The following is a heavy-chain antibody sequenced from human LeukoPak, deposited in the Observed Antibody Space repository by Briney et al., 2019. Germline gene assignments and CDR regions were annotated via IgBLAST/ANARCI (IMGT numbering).Heavy chain of an antibody. CDR2: ISGSGGST. Sequence: PGGSLRLSCAVSGFTFSNYAVSWVRQAPGKGLEWVSTISGSGGSTFYADSVKGRFTISRDNSKNTLYLRMNSLRAEDTAVYYCAKTYYDFWSGYSIMPGPFDYWGQGTLVTVSS. J-gene: IGHJ4*02. CDR3: AKTYYDFWSGYSIMPGPFDY. V-gene: IGHV3-23*01. CDR1: GFTFSNYA. D-gene: IGHD3-3*01.